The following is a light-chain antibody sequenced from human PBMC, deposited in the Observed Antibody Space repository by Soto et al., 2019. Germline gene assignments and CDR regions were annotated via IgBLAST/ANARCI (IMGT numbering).Light chain of an antibody. CDR2: SAS. CDR1: QSVDSSY. Sequence: EIVLTQSPGTLSVSPGERATLSCRASQSVDSSYLGWYQQKPGQAPRLLIYSASTRATGIPDRFSGSASGTEFTLTISRLEPEDFAVYYCQHRMNWPLTFGQGTRLEIK. CDR3: QHRMNWPLT. J-gene: IGKJ5*01. V-gene: IGKV3D-20*02.